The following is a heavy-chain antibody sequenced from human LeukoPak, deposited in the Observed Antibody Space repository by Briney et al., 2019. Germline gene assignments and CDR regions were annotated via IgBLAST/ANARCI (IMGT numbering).Heavy chain of an antibody. J-gene: IGHJ4*02. D-gene: IGHD6-13*01. CDR1: GFTFSYHY. CDR3: TRELAAGSIDY. Sequence: GGSLRLSCAASGFTFSYHYMDWVRQAPGKGLEWVGRSRNKANNYKTEYAASVKGRFTISRDDSRNSLDLQVNSLKIEDTAVYFCTRELAAGSIDYWGQGTLVTVSS. V-gene: IGHV3-72*01. CDR2: SRNKANNYKT.